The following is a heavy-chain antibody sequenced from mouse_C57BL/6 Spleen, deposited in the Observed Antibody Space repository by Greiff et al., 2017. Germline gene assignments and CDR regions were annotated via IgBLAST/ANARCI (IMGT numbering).Heavy chain of an antibody. CDR1: GYTFTDYE. J-gene: IGHJ1*03. CDR3: TRLNYYDSSGYFDV. D-gene: IGHD1-1*01. CDR2: IDPETGGT. V-gene: IGHV1-15*01. Sequence: QVQLKQSGAELVRPGASVTLSCKASGYTFTDYEMHWVKQTHVHGLEWIGAIDPETGGTAYNQKFKGKAILTADKSSSTAYMELRSLTSEDSAVYYCTRLNYYDSSGYFDVWGTGTTVTVSS.